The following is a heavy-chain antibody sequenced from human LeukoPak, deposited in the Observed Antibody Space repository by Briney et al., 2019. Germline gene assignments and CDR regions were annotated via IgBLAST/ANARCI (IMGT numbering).Heavy chain of an antibody. J-gene: IGHJ4*02. Sequence: PGGSLRLSRAASGFTFSSYAMSWVRQAPGKGLEWVSGFSGAGGGGTTFYADSVKGRFTISRDNSKSTLFLQMNSLRAEDTALYYCARASDSTGYPQLPFDFWGQGTLVTVSS. CDR3: ARASDSTGYPQLPFDF. V-gene: IGHV3-23*01. CDR1: GFTFSSYA. CDR2: FSGAGGGGTT. D-gene: IGHD3-22*01.